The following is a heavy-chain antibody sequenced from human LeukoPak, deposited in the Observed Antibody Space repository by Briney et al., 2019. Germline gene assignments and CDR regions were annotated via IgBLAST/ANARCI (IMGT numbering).Heavy chain of an antibody. CDR2: MHYSGST. J-gene: IGHJ3*02. CDR3: ARALLLWFGESPCAFDI. CDR1: GGSITKNGYY. V-gene: IGHV4-39*07. D-gene: IGHD3-10*01. Sequence: SEPLSLTCSVSGGSITKNGYYWGWIRQSPETGLEWIGSMHYSGSTYYNPSLNSRVTISVDTSKNQFSLRLSYVAAADTAMYYCARALLLWFGESPCAFDIWGQGTMVTVSS.